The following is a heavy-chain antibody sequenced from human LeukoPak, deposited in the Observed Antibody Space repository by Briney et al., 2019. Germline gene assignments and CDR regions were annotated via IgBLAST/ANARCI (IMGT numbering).Heavy chain of an antibody. CDR1: GYTFTSYG. CDR2: ISAYNGNT. J-gene: IGHJ4*02. V-gene: IGHV1-18*01. Sequence: ASVKVSCKASGYTFTSYGISWVRQAPGQGLEWMGWISAYNGNTNYAQKLQGRVTMTTDTSTSTAYMELRSLRSDDTVVYYCARDIVVVVAATGHFDYWGQGTLVTVSS. CDR3: ARDIVVVVAATGHFDY. D-gene: IGHD2-15*01.